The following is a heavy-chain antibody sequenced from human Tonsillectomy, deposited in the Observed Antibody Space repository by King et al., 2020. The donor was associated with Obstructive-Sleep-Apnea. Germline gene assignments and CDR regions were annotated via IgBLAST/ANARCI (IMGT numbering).Heavy chain of an antibody. CDR3: VGDGYYYGSSGYYSALDY. D-gene: IGHD3-22*01. CDR2: IYYSGST. Sequence: LQLQESGPGLVKPSETLSLTCTVSGGSISSSSYFWGWIRQPPGKGLEWIGNIYYSGSTSYNPSLKHRVTISGDTSKNQFSLKRSSVTAADTAVYYCVGDGYYYGSSGYYSALDYWGQGTLVTVSS. J-gene: IGHJ4*02. CDR1: GGSISSSSYF. V-gene: IGHV4-39*07.